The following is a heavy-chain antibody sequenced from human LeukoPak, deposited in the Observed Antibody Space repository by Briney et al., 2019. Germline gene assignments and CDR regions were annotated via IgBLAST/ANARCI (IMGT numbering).Heavy chain of an antibody. D-gene: IGHD6-13*01. CDR3: AREGPYSGSVGEDAFDI. CDR1: GYSISRGYY. V-gene: IGHV4-38-2*02. Sequence: SETLSLTCTVSGYSISRGYYWAWPRQSPGKGLEWFGNDYHDGRTYYNPSLKSRFTISVDTSKNQFSLKMSSVTAADTAVYYCAREGPYSGSVGEDAFDIWGQGKMATVSS. CDR2: DYHDGRT. J-gene: IGHJ3*02.